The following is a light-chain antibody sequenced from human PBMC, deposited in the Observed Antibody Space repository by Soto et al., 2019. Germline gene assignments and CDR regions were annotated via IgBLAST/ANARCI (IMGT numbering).Light chain of an antibody. J-gene: IGLJ7*01. CDR3: SSYTTSSTWV. CDR1: SSDVGGYKY. CDR2: EVS. Sequence: QSALTQPASVSGSPGQSITISCTGTSSDVGGYKYVSWYQQHPGKAPKLMIYEVSNRPSGVSNRFSGSKSDKTASLTISGLQADDEADYYCSSYTTSSTWVFGGGTQLTVL. V-gene: IGLV2-14*01.